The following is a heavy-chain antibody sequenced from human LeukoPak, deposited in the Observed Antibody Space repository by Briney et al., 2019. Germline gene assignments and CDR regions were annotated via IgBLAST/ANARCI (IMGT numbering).Heavy chain of an antibody. V-gene: IGHV3-48*04. D-gene: IGHD4-17*01. Sequence: GGSLRLSFAASGFTFSSYSMNWVRQAPGKGLEWVSYISSGSSTIYYADSVKGRFTISRDNAKNSLYLQMNSLRAEDTAVYYCARAGKTKLTTTDFDYWGQGTLVTVSS. CDR2: ISSGSSTI. CDR1: GFTFSSYS. CDR3: ARAGKTKLTTTDFDY. J-gene: IGHJ4*02.